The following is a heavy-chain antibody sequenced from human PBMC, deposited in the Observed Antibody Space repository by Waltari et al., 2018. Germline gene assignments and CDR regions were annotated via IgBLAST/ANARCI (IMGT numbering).Heavy chain of an antibody. Sequence: QVQLQESGPGLVKPSETLSLTCTVSGGSISSGSYYWCWIRQPAGKGLEWIGRIYPSGSTNYNPSLKSRVTISVDTSKNQFSLKLSSVTAADTAVYYCARASSSYYYYGMDVWGQGTTVTVSS. V-gene: IGHV4-61*02. J-gene: IGHJ6*02. CDR2: IYPSGST. CDR1: GGSISSGSYY. D-gene: IGHD2-2*01. CDR3: ARASSSYYYYGMDV.